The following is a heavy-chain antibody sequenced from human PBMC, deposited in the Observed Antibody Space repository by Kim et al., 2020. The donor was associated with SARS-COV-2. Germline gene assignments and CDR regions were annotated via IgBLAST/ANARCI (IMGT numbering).Heavy chain of an antibody. Sequence: KSRVNISVDTSKNQFSLKLSSVTAADTAVYYCAVTYYYDSSGYFLPVFDYWGQGTLVTVSS. V-gene: IGHV4-34*01. J-gene: IGHJ4*02. CDR3: AVTYYYDSSGYFLPVFDY. D-gene: IGHD3-22*01.